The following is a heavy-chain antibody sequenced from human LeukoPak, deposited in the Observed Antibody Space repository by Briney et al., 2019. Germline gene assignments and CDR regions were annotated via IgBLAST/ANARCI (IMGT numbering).Heavy chain of an antibody. Sequence: GGSLRLSRAASVFTFSSYSMDWVRQAPRKGLEWGSSISSSSSYIYYTDSVKGRFTISRDNAKNSLYLQMNSLRAEDTAVYYCARDAYYDSSGYYYTPYYYYYGMDVWGQGTTVTVSS. CDR1: VFTFSSYS. J-gene: IGHJ6*02. V-gene: IGHV3-21*01. D-gene: IGHD3-22*01. CDR2: ISSSSSYI. CDR3: ARDAYYDSSGYYYTPYYYYYGMDV.